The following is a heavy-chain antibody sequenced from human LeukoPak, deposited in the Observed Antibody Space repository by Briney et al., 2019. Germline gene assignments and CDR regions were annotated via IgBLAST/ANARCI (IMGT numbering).Heavy chain of an antibody. CDR2: IKSKTDGGTT. V-gene: IGHV3-15*01. CDR1: GFTFSDGW. CDR3: TTALYDWNDVNY. Sequence: GGSLRLSCAASGFTFSDGWMNWVRQAPGKGLEWVGRIKSKTDGGTTDYAAPVKGRFTISRDDSKNTLYLQMNSLKTEDTAVYYCTTALYDWNDVNYRGQGTLVTVSP. J-gene: IGHJ4*02. D-gene: IGHD1-1*01.